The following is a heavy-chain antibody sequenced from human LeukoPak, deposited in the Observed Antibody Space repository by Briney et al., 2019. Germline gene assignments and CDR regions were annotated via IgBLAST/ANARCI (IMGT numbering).Heavy chain of an antibody. Sequence: SETLSLTCTVSGGSISSYYWSWIRQPPGKGLEWIGYTYYSGSTNYNPSLKSRVTISVDTSKNQFSLKLSSVTAADTAVYYCARGPTEYYDFWSGYSADYWGQGTLVTVSS. J-gene: IGHJ4*02. V-gene: IGHV4-59*12. CDR1: GGSISSYY. CDR2: TYYSGST. D-gene: IGHD3-3*01. CDR3: ARGPTEYYDFWSGYSADY.